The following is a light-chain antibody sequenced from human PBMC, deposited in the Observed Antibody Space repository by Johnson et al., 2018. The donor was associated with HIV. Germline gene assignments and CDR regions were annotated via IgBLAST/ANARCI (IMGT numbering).Light chain of an antibody. CDR1: SSNIGNNY. Sequence: QSVLTQPPSVSAAPGQKVTISCSGSSSNIGNNYVSWYQQLPGTAPKLLIYDNNKRPSGIPDRFSGSKSGTSATLGITGLQTGDEADYYCGTWDSSLASYVFRTGTKGTVL. CDR2: DNN. CDR3: GTWDSSLASYV. V-gene: IGLV1-51*01. J-gene: IGLJ1*01.